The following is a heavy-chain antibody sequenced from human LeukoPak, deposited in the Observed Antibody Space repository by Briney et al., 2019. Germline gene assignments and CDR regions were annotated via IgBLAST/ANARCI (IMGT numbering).Heavy chain of an antibody. V-gene: IGHV4-59*13. CDR1: GGSINNYY. CDR2: IFHSGST. Sequence: TPSETLSLTCTVSGGSINNYYWSWIRQPPGKGLEWIGYIFHSGSTSYNPSLKSRVTISVDTSKNQFSLKLSSVTSADTAVYYCARDTMTAYYFDYWGQGTLVAVSS. J-gene: IGHJ4*02. CDR3: ARDTMTAYYFDY.